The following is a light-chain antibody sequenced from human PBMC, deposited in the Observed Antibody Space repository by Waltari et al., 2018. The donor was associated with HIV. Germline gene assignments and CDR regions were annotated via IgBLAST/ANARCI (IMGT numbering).Light chain of an antibody. V-gene: IGKV4-1*01. CDR2: WAS. Sequence: DIVMTQSPDSLAVSLGERATINCKSSQNLFYSSNNKDYLAWYQQKPGQPPKLLIYWASTRESGVPDRFSGSGSGTDFTLTISSLQAEDVGTYYCHQYFGPPLTFGGGTKVEIK. J-gene: IGKJ4*01. CDR3: HQYFGPPLT. CDR1: QNLFYSSNNKDY.